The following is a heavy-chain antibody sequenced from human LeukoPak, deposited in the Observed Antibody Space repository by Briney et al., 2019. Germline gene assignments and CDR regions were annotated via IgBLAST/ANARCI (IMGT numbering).Heavy chain of an antibody. J-gene: IGHJ5*02. CDR3: ARDGVVVVPAAPYNWFDP. V-gene: IGHV1-69*05. CDR2: IIPIFGTA. Sequence: SVKVSCKAPGGTFSSYAISWVRQAPGQGLEWMGRIIPIFGTANYAQKFQGRVTITTDESTSTAYMELSSLRSEDTAVYYCARDGVVVVPAAPYNWFDPWGQGTLVTVSS. D-gene: IGHD2-2*01. CDR1: GGTFSSYA.